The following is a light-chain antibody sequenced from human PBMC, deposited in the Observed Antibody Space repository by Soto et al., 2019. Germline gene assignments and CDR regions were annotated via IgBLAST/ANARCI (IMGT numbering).Light chain of an antibody. J-gene: IGKJ1*01. Sequence: EIVLTQSPGTLSLSPGERATLSCRASQSVSSSYFAWYQQKPGQAPRLLIYGASSRATGIPDRFSGSGSGTDCTLTISRLEPEDLAVYYCHQYDESPWTFGQGTKVEIK. CDR3: HQYDESPWT. CDR2: GAS. V-gene: IGKV3-20*01. CDR1: QSVSSSY.